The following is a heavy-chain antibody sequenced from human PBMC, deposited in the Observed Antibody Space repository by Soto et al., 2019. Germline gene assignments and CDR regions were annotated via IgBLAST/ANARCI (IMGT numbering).Heavy chain of an antibody. V-gene: IGHV4-31*03. J-gene: IGHJ4*02. CDR1: GGSISSGGYY. D-gene: IGHD2-2*01. CDR3: ARVIGVPAAIGGIDY. CDR2: IYYSGST. Sequence: SETLSLTCTVSGGSISSGGYYWSWIRRHPGKGLEWIGYIYYSGSTYYNPSLKSRVTISVDTSKNQFSLKLSSVTAADTAVYYCARVIGVPAAIGGIDYWGQGTLVTVSS.